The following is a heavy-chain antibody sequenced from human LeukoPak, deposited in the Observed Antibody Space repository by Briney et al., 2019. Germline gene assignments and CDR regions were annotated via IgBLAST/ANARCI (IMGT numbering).Heavy chain of an antibody. D-gene: IGHD5-24*01. CDR1: GGTFSSYA. V-gene: IGHV1-69*01. Sequence: ASVKVSCKASGGTFSSYAISWVRQAPGQGLEWMGEIIPIFGTANYAQKFQGRVTITADESTSTAYMELSSLRSEDTAVYYCARVIDGYNLYYFDYWGQGTLVTVSS. CDR2: IIPIFGTA. J-gene: IGHJ4*02. CDR3: ARVIDGYNLYYFDY.